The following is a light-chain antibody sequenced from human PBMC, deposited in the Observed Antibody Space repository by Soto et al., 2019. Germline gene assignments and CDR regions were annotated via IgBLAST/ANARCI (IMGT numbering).Light chain of an antibody. CDR2: RTY. CDR1: TSKIGSPF. J-gene: IGLJ3*02. CDR3: AALDGSLSGVV. V-gene: IGLV1-47*01. Sequence: QSVPTKSPSAAATPGQTVTLSCSGSTSKIGSPFVYWYQQLPGMAPKLLIYRTYQRPSGVPDLFSVSKSGTSASLAISGLRSEDEAAYYCAALDGSLSGVVFGGGTKVTVL.